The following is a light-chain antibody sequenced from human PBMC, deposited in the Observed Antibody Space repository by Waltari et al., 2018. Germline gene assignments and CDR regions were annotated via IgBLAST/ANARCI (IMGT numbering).Light chain of an antibody. CDR1: PTVSSY. V-gene: IGKV3-11*01. CDR3: QQRSNWRGT. CDR2: DAS. J-gene: IGKJ1*01. Sequence: EIVLPQSPATLSLSPGDRAPISCRASPTVSSYVAWYQQKPGQAPRLLIYDASNRATGIPARFSGSGSGTDFTLTISSLEPEDFAVYYCQQRSNWRGTFGQGTKVEIK.